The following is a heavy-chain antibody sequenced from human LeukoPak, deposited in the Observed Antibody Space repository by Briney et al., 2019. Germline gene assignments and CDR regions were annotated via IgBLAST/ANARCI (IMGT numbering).Heavy chain of an antibody. D-gene: IGHD6-19*01. Sequence: GGSLRLSCAASGFTFSSYWMHWVRQAPGKGLVWVSRINSDGSSTSYADSVKGRFTISRDNAKNTLYLQMNSLRAEDTAVYYCARVTSNHYSSGSYYYYMDVWGKGTTVTISS. CDR3: ARVTSNHYSSGSYYYYMDV. V-gene: IGHV3-74*01. CDR1: GFTFSSYW. J-gene: IGHJ6*03. CDR2: INSDGSST.